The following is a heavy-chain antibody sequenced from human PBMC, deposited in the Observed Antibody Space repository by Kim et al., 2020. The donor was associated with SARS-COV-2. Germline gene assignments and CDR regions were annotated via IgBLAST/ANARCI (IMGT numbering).Heavy chain of an antibody. J-gene: IGHJ5*01. CDR3: TTHLFTPRRRGFRMVWVAPIDS. Sequence: GGSLRLSCAASGFTFDNAWMTWVRQAPGKGLESVGRIKSKTDGETIDYAAPVKGRFTISRDDSRNTLFLQMDSLKVEDTAVYFCTTHLFTPRRRGFRMVWVAPIDSWGQGTLVTVSS. V-gene: IGHV3-15*05. CDR1: GFTFDNAW. CDR2: IKSKTDGETI. D-gene: IGHD3-3*01.